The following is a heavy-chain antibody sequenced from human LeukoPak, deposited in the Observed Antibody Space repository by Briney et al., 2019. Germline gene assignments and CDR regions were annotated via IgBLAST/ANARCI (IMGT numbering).Heavy chain of an antibody. D-gene: IGHD5-24*01. Sequence: NPSETLSLTCTVPGYSLSSGYYWGWIRQPPGKGLEWIGSIYHSGSTYYNPSLKSRVTISVDTSKNQFALKLSSVTAADTAVYYCARARREMVDYWGQGTLVTVSS. CDR2: IYHSGST. J-gene: IGHJ4*02. CDR3: ARARREMVDY. V-gene: IGHV4-38-2*02. CDR1: GYSLSSGYY.